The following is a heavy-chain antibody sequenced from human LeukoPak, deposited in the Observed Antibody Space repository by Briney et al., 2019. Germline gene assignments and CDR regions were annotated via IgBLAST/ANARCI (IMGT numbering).Heavy chain of an antibody. CDR2: ITSGGTSI. CDR1: GFTFSESY. D-gene: IGHD4-4*01. CDR3: ARLKRLPTVPDGFDI. Sequence: GGSLRLSCVASGFTFSESYIGWIRQAPGRGLEWVSYITSGGTSIYYADSVKGRFTISRVDAKNSLFLQMNSLRAEDSALYYCARLKRLPTVPDGFDIWGQGTIVTVSS. J-gene: IGHJ3*02. V-gene: IGHV3-11*01.